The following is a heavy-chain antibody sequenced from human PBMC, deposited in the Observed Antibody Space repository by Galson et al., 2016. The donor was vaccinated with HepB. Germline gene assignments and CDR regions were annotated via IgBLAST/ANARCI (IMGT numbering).Heavy chain of an antibody. Sequence: SLRLSCAASGFSFSSYAMSWVRQAPGKGLDWVSTISGSGGRTDYADSVKGRFTISRDNSKNTLYLQMNSLRHEDTALYFCAKTTSSHLGYDYSMDVWGQGTSVTVSS. CDR1: GFSFSSYA. J-gene: IGHJ6*02. CDR2: ISGSGGRT. D-gene: IGHD3-3*01. CDR3: AKTTSSHLGYDYSMDV. V-gene: IGHV3-23*01.